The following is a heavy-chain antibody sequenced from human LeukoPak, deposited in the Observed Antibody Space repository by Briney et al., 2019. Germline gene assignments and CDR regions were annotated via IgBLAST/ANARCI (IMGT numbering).Heavy chain of an antibody. D-gene: IGHD3-10*01. Sequence: PGRSLRLSCAASEFTFSSYAMSWVRQAPGKGLEWVLSIGGSGVNTYHADSVKGRFTISRDNSKNTLYLQMNSLRAEDTAVYYCAKIGSYFDYWGQGILVTVSS. V-gene: IGHV3-23*01. CDR1: EFTFSSYA. J-gene: IGHJ4*02. CDR2: IGGSGVNT. CDR3: AKIGSYFDY.